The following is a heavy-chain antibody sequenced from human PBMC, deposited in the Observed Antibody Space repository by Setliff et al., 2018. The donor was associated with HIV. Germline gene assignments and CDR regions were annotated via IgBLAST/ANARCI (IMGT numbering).Heavy chain of an antibody. CDR2: ISPSGDRT. V-gene: IGHV1-46*01. J-gene: IGHJ1*01. D-gene: IGHD6-19*01. Sequence: ASVKVSCKASGYAFTSQFMHWVRQAPGQGLEWMGIISPSGDRTTYAQRFRGRVTMTSDTSTGTVYMELSSLRSEDTAVYYCARGGSSGWPHWGQGTLVTVSS. CDR3: ARGGSSGWPH. CDR1: GYAFTSQF.